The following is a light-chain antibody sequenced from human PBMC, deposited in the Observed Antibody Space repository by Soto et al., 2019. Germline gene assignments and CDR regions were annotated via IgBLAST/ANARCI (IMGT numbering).Light chain of an antibody. CDR1: QSIDSY. Sequence: DIQMTQSPSSLSASVGDRVTITCRASQSIDSYLNWYQQKPGKAPKLLIFAASSLQSGVPSRFRGSGSGTDFTLTINSLQPEDFATYYCQQSFSTGVTFGPGTKVEIK. CDR3: QQSFSTGVT. CDR2: AAS. J-gene: IGKJ3*01. V-gene: IGKV1-39*01.